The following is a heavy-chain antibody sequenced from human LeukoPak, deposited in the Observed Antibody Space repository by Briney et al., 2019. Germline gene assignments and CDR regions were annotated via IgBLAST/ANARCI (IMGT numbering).Heavy chain of an antibody. CDR3: ARMDSSGYLFLY. D-gene: IGHD3-22*01. CDR1: GFTVSSNY. Sequence: PGGSLRLSCAGSGFTVSSNYMSWVRQAPGKGLEWVSVLYGSGTTFYTDSVKGRFTISRDDSENKLYLQMNSLRVEDTAVYYCARMDSSGYLFLYWGQGTLVTVSA. CDR2: LYGSGTT. J-gene: IGHJ4*02. V-gene: IGHV3-53*01.